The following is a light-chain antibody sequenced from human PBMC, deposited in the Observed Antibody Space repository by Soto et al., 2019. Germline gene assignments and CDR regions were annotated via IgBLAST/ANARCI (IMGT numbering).Light chain of an antibody. CDR1: SSDIGGYNY. J-gene: IGLJ1*01. Sequence: QSALTQPASVSGSPGQSITISCTGTSSDIGGYNYVSWYQQHPGKAPKLMVYEVTNRPSGVSHRFSGSKSGNTASLTISGRQAEDEADYYCSSYTTSSTFVFGTGTKLTVL. V-gene: IGLV2-14*01. CDR3: SSYTTSSTFV. CDR2: EVT.